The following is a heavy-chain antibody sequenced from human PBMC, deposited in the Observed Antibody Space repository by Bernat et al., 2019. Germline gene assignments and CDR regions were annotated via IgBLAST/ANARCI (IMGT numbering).Heavy chain of an antibody. Sequence: EVQLVQSGAEVKKPGESLKISCKGSGYSFTSYWIGWVRQMPGKGLEWMGIIYPGDSDTRYSPSFQGQVTISADKSISTAYLQWSSLKASDTAMYYCARHVRDGSGPDYYYYYYMDVWGKGTTVTVSS. D-gene: IGHD3-10*01. CDR3: ARHVRDGSGPDYYYYYYMDV. CDR2: IYPGDSDT. CDR1: GYSFTSYW. J-gene: IGHJ6*03. V-gene: IGHV5-51*01.